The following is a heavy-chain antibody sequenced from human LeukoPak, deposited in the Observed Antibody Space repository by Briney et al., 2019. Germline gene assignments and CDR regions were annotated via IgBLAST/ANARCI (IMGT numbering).Heavy chain of an antibody. Sequence: GGSLRLSCAASGFTFTTYWMTWVRQAPGKGLEWVANIKPDGSQIYYVDSVKGRFTISRDNAKNSLYLQMNSLRAEDTAVYYCARRQGGDVVVVAATGPFDPWGQGTLVTVSS. V-gene: IGHV3-7*01. CDR2: IKPDGSQI. CDR3: ARRQGGDVVVVAATGPFDP. D-gene: IGHD2-15*01. CDR1: GFTFTTYW. J-gene: IGHJ5*02.